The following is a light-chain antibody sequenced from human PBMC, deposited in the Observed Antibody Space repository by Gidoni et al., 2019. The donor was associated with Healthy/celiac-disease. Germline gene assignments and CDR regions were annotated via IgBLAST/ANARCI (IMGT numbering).Light chain of an antibody. CDR1: SSNIGSNT. CDR3: AAWDDSLNGIV. V-gene: IGLV1-44*01. CDR2: SNN. J-gene: IGLJ1*01. Sequence: QSVLTQPPSASGTPAQRVTSSCSGSSSNIGSNTVNWYQQLPGTAPKLLIYSNNQRPSGVPDRFSGSKSGTSASLAISGLQSEDEADYYCAAWDDSLNGIVFGTGTKVTVL.